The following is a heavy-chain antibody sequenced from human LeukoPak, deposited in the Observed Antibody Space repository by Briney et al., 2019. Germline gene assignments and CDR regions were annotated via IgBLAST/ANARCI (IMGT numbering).Heavy chain of an antibody. D-gene: IGHD4-17*01. CDR3: ARDPPGDYYYYYGMDV. J-gene: IGHJ6*02. CDR2: IIPIFGTA. CDR1: GGTFSSYA. Sequence: SVKVSCKAPGGTFSSYAISWVRQAPGQGLEWMGGIIPIFGTANYAQKFQGRVTITADEFTSTAYMELSSLRSEDTAVYYCARDPPGDYYYYYGMDVWGQGTTVTVSS. V-gene: IGHV1-69*13.